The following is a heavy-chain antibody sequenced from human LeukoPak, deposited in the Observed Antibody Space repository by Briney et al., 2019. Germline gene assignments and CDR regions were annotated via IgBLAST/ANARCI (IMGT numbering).Heavy chain of an antibody. D-gene: IGHD4-23*01. CDR1: GFAFSSYW. CDR3: ARGRPHGNDY. Sequence: GGSLRLSCAASGFAFSSYWMNWVRQAPGKGLVWVSRIASDGSSTTYADSVKGLFSISRDNAKNTLCLQMNSLRVEDTAVYYCARGRPHGNDYWGQGTLVTVSS. J-gene: IGHJ4*02. CDR2: IASDGSST. V-gene: IGHV3-74*01.